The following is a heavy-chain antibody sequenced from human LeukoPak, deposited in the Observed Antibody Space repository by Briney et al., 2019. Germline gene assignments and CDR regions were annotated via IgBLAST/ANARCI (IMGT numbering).Heavy chain of an antibody. J-gene: IGHJ4*02. CDR3: AREGGATDY. CDR1: GFTFSDFA. V-gene: IGHV3-23*01. D-gene: IGHD1-26*01. Sequence: GGSLRLSCAASGFTFSDFAMSWVRQAPGKGLECVPVISSRGGSTYSADSVKARFTISRDNSKNTLHLQMNSLRAEDTAVYYCAREGGATDYWGQGTLVTVSS. CDR2: ISSRGGST.